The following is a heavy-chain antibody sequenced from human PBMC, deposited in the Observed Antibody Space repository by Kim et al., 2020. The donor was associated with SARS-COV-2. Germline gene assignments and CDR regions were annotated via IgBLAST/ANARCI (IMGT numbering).Heavy chain of an antibody. CDR1: GFTLSSYW. D-gene: IGHD3-10*01. V-gene: IGHV3-7*01. CDR2: ITKDGSEK. CDR3: ARESSIGGYYDGMDV. J-gene: IGHJ6*02. Sequence: GGSLRLSCAASGFTLSSYWMSWVRQAPGKGLEWVANITKDGSEKYYVDSVKGRFTISRDNAKNSLYLQMKSLRAEDTAVYYCARESSIGGYYDGMDVWG.